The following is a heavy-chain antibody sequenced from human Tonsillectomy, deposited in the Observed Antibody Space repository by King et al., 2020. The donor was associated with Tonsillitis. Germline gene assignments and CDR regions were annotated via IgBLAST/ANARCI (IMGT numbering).Heavy chain of an antibody. Sequence: VQLVESGGGVVQPGRSLRLSCAASGFTFSSYGIHWVRQAPGKGLEWVAVISFDGNNKYYAESVKGRFTISRDNSKDTLYLQMNSLTAEDTAVYFCARLGDYDLWNGPELGGYYYHYGMDLWGQGTTVIVSS. J-gene: IGHJ6*02. D-gene: IGHD3-3*01. CDR2: ISFDGNNK. V-gene: IGHV3-30*03. CDR3: ARLGDYDLWNGPELGGYYYHYGMDL. CDR1: GFTFSSYG.